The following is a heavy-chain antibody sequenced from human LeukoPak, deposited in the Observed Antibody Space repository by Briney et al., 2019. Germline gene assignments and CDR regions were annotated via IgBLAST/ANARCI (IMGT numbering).Heavy chain of an antibody. CDR2: ISSSSSYI. Sequence: GGALRLSCAASGFTFSRYSMNWVRQAPGKGLEWVSSISSSSSYIYYADSVKGRFTISRDNAKNSLYLQMNSLRAEDTAVYYCAREEVTAIPAYWGQGTLVTVSS. J-gene: IGHJ4*02. CDR3: AREEVTAIPAY. V-gene: IGHV3-21*01. D-gene: IGHD2-21*02. CDR1: GFTFSRYS.